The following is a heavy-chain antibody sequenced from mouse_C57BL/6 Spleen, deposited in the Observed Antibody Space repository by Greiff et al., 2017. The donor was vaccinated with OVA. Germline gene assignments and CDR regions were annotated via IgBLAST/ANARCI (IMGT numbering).Heavy chain of an antibody. Sequence: EVQLVESGGGLVKPGGSLKLSCAASGFTFSDYGMHWVRQAPEKGLEWVAYISSGSSTIYYADTVKGRFTISRDNAKNTLFLQMTSLRSEDTAMYNSARRYGGVAARYIEVWGTETTGTVSS. CDR1: GFTFSDYG. D-gene: IGHD1-1*01. V-gene: IGHV5-17*01. CDR3: ARRYGGVAARYIEV. CDR2: ISSGSSTI. J-gene: IGHJ1*03.